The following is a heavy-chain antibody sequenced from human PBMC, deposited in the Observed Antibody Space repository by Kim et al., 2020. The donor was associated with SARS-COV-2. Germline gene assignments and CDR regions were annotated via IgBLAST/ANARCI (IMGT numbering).Heavy chain of an antibody. Sequence: SETLSLTCTVSGGSISSGDYYWSWIRQPPGKGLEWIGYIYYSGSTYYNPSLKSRVTISVDTSKNQFSLKLSSVTAADTAVYYCARDTPYSSSSYYYYGMDVWGQGTTVTVSS. V-gene: IGHV4-30-4*01. CDR1: GGSISSGDYY. J-gene: IGHJ6*02. CDR3: ARDTPYSSSSYYYYGMDV. CDR2: IYYSGST. D-gene: IGHD6-6*01.